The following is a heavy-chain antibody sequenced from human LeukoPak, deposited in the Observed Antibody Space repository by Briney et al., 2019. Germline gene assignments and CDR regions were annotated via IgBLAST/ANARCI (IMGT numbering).Heavy chain of an antibody. D-gene: IGHD3/OR15-3a*01. Sequence: GGSLRLSCAASGFTFSGYWMSRVRQAPGKGLEWVATVTQDGSETNYVHSVKGRFTISRDNAKSSLFLQMSSLRAEDTAVYYCARLGCVRACPHGALNWWGQGTLVTVSS. CDR3: ARLGCVRACPHGALNW. CDR1: GFTFSGYW. CDR2: VTQDGSET. J-gene: IGHJ4*02. V-gene: IGHV3-7*03.